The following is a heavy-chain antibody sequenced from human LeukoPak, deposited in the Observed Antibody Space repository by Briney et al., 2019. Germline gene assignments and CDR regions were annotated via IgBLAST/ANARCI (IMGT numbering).Heavy chain of an antibody. V-gene: IGHV4-38-2*02. D-gene: IGHD6-19*01. Sequence: PSETLSLTCTVSDDSISDYYWGWIRQPPGKGLEWIGSIYHSGSTYYNPSLKSRVTISVDTSKNQFSLKLSSVTAADTAVYYCARDSKGSGWCLLTWFDPWGQGTLVTVSS. CDR1: DDSISDYY. CDR2: IYHSGST. J-gene: IGHJ5*02. CDR3: ARDSKGSGWCLLTWFDP.